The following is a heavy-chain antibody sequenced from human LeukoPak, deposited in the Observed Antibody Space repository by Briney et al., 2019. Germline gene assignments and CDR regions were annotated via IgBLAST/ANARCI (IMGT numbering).Heavy chain of an antibody. J-gene: IGHJ6*02. Sequence: SETPSLTCAVYGGSFSGYYWSWIRQPPGKGLEWIGEINHSGSTNYNPSLKSRVTISVDTSKNQFSLKLSSVTAADTAVYYCASVHYVWGSYRYTDYYYYGMDVWGQGSTVTVSS. D-gene: IGHD3-16*02. V-gene: IGHV4-34*01. CDR3: ASVHYVWGSYRYTDYYYYGMDV. CDR2: INHSGST. CDR1: GGSFSGYY.